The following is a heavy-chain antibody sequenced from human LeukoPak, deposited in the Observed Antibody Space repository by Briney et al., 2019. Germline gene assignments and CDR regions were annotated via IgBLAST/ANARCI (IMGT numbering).Heavy chain of an antibody. CDR3: ARDLYYYYGMDV. CDR1: GFTVSSNY. Sequence: GGSLRPFCAASGFTVSSNYMSWVRQAPGKGLEWVSVIYSGGSTYYADSVKGRFTISRDNSKNTLYLQMNSLRAEDTAVYYCARDLYYYYGMDVWGQGTTVTVSS. V-gene: IGHV3-53*01. CDR2: IYSGGST. J-gene: IGHJ6*02.